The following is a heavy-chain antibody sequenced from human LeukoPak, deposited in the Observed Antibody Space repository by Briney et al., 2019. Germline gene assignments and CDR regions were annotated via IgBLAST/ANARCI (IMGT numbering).Heavy chain of an antibody. D-gene: IGHD5-24*01. Sequence: PGGSLRLSGSVSGFTFSTYVMHWVRQAPGKGLEYVSAISSNGDNTYYADSVKGRFTISRDNSKNTLYLQMSSLRADDTAVYYGVRWTGYWGQGTLVTVSS. J-gene: IGHJ4*02. CDR1: GFTFSTYV. V-gene: IGHV3-64D*09. CDR2: ISSNGDNT. CDR3: VRWTGY.